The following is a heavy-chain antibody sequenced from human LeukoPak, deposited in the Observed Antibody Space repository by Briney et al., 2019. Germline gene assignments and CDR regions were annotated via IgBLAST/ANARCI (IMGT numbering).Heavy chain of an antibody. J-gene: IGHJ5*02. CDR3: ARVGYCSGSGCEGRDWFDP. CDR1: GFSFSSYW. Sequence: GSLRLSFAASGFSFSSYWMTWVRQAPGKGLEPVASLKHDGSDKYYVDSVKGRFTISRDNAKNSLFLQMNSLRVEDTAGYYCARVGYCSGSGCEGRDWFDPWGQGILVTVSS. V-gene: IGHV3-7*04. CDR2: LKHDGSDK. D-gene: IGHD2-15*01.